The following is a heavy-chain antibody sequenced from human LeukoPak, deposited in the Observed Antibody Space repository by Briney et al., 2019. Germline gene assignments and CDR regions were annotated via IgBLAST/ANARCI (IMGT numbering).Heavy chain of an antibody. CDR3: ARVAAGYSSGWYIGWYFDL. V-gene: IGHV4-61*02. CDR1: GGLISSGSYY. CDR2: MYTSGST. J-gene: IGHJ2*01. Sequence: SQTLSLTCTVSGGLISSGSYYWSWIRQPAGKGLEWIGRMYTSGSTNYNPSLKSRVTISVDTSKNQFSLKLSSVTAADTAVYYCARVAAGYSSGWYIGWYFDLWGRGTLVTVSS. D-gene: IGHD6-19*01.